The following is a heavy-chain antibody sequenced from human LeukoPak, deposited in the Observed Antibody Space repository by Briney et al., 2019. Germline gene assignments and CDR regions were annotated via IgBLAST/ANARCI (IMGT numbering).Heavy chain of an antibody. CDR3: ARDQYDSVWGSHRPYFDY. CDR2: ISVYTGNT. Sequence: GASVTVSCKASGYTFSSYGISWVRQAPGQGLEWMGWISVYTGNTNYAQKFQGRLIVTTDTSTSTAHMELRSLTSDDTAVYYCARDQYDSVWGSHRPYFDYWGQGTLATVSS. CDR1: GYTFSSYG. V-gene: IGHV1-18*01. D-gene: IGHD3-16*02. J-gene: IGHJ4*02.